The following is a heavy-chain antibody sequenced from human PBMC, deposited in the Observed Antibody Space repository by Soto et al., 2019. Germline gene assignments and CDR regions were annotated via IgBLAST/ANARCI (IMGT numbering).Heavy chain of an antibody. V-gene: IGHV4-34*01. CDR3: STRAHDTNGYYRFDP. D-gene: IGHD3-22*01. J-gene: IGHJ5*01. Sequence: SETLSLTCAVYGGSFSGHSWTWIRQSPGKGLEWIGDINHSGRVNYSPSLKSRVTISLDTSKNQFSLTLSAVTAADTAMYYCSTRAHDTNGYYRFDPWGQGTLVTVSS. CDR1: GGSFSGHS. CDR2: INHSGRV.